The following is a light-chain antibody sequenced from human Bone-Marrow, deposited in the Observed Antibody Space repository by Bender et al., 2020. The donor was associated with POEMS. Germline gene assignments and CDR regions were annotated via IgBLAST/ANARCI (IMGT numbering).Light chain of an antibody. CDR1: SSDVGAYNS. Sequence: QSALTQPASVSGSPGQSITITCTGTSSDVGAYNSVSWYQHHPGKAPKLMIYDVTNRPSGISNRFSGSKSGTSASLAITGLQAEDEGDYYCQSYDNSLGGWVFGGGTKLTVL. V-gene: IGLV2-14*03. CDR3: QSYDNSLGGWV. J-gene: IGLJ3*02. CDR2: DVT.